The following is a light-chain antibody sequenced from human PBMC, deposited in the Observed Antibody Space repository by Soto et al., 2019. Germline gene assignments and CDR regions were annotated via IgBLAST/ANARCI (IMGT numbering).Light chain of an antibody. J-gene: IGKJ3*01. CDR3: QQSDNLPFT. CDR2: DAS. Sequence: DIPMTQSPSSLSASVGDRVTMTCQATQAITTYLHWYQQKSGKAPQLLIHDASNLEAGVPSRFSGSGSGTHFSLTIISLQPEDCATYYCQQSDNLPFTFGGGTRVDIK. CDR1: QAITTY. V-gene: IGKV1-33*01.